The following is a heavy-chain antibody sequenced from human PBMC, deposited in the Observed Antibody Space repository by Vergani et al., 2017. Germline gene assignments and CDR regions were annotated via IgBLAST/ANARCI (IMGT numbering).Heavy chain of an antibody. V-gene: IGHV4-39*01. Sequence: QLQLQESGPRLVKPSETLALTCSLSGMSISNNNYYWGWIRQPPGKGLEWIGSIYDSRNNNYSPSLKSRVSISVDTSKNQFSLNLTSVTAADTAVYYCARXLRQLARNDVFDIWGHGTLVTVSS. CDR1: GMSISNNNYY. CDR3: ARXLRQLARNDVFDI. D-gene: IGHD6-6*01. CDR2: IYDSRNN. J-gene: IGHJ3*02.